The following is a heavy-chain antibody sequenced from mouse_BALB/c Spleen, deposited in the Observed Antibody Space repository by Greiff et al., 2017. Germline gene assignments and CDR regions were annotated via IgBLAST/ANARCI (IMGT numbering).Heavy chain of an antibody. Sequence: VQLKQSGAELVKPGASVKLSCTASGFNIKDTYMHWVKQRPEQGLEWIGRIDPANGNTKYDPKFQGKATITADTSSNTAYLQLSSLTSEDTAVYYCAVYASFAYWGQGTLVTVSA. CDR1: GFNIKDTY. CDR2: IDPANGNT. CDR3: AVYASFAY. D-gene: IGHD1-1*01. V-gene: IGHV14-3*02. J-gene: IGHJ3*01.